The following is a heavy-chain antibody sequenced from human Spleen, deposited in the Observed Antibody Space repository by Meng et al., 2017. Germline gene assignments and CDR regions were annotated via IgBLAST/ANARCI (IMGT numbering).Heavy chain of an antibody. Sequence: GESLKISCVASGFVFNRYVMSWVRQAPGKGLEWVSAISGSGGNTKYADSVKGRFTISRDNSRNTLYLQIYSLRAEDTAVYYCTRGLLTSSWYEHAFDIWGRGTMVTVSS. CDR2: ISGSGGNT. CDR1: GFVFNRYV. J-gene: IGHJ3*02. D-gene: IGHD6-13*01. V-gene: IGHV3-23*01. CDR3: TRGLLTSSWYEHAFDI.